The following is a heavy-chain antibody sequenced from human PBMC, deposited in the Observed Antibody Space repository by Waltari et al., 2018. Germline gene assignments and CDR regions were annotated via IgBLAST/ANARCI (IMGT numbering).Heavy chain of an antibody. V-gene: IGHV3-48*04. CDR2: ISSGSSTI. CDR1: GVTFNYYS. CDR3: VRSGELHDY. J-gene: IGHJ4*02. D-gene: IGHD1-7*01. Sequence: EVQVVESGGGLVQPGGSLRLSCAASGVTFNYYSFNWVRQAPGKGLEWVSYISSGSSTIYYTDSVKGRFTVSRDNAKNSLYLQMNSLRAEDTAVYYCVRSGELHDYWAQGTLVTVSS.